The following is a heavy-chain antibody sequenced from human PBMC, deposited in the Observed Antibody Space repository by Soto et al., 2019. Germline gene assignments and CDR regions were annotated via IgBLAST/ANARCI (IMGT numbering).Heavy chain of an antibody. Sequence: QVQLLQSGAEVKKPGASVKVSCKASGYTFTNYFIHWVRQAPGQGLESLGWINLNTGGSVSAQTFRDRLTMTTYTSMSTAPTELSTLRIDARPIYFCARGTLAVTPTADLFDYSLGVWGQGTTVTVST. CDR1: GYTFTNYF. D-gene: IGHD4-4*01. V-gene: IGHV1-2*02. J-gene: IGHJ6*01. CDR2: INLNTGGS. CDR3: ARGTLAVTPTADLFDYSLGV.